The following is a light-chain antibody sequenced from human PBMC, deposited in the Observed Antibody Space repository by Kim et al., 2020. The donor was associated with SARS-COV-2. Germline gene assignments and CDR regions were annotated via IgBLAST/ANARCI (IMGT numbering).Light chain of an antibody. CDR3: KQYDTYPWT. CDR1: QYITRR. V-gene: IGKV1-5*03. CDR2: KAS. J-gene: IGKJ1*01. Sequence: ASVGDRVNIKCRGSQYITRRLAWDQQKPGKAPKVLISKASTLESGVPSTFSGSGSGTDFTLTISSLQPDDFATYYCKQYDTYPWTFGQGTKVDIK.